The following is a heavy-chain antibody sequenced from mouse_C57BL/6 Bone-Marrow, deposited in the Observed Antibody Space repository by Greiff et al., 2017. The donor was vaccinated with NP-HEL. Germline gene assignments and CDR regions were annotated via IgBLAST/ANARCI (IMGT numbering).Heavy chain of an antibody. CDR1: GYTFTSYD. V-gene: IGHV1-85*01. Sequence: QVHVKQSGPELVKPGASVKLSCKASGYTFTSYDINWVKQRPGQGLEWIGWIYPRDGSTKYNEKFKGKATLTVDTSSSTAYMELHSLTSEDSAVYFCARSQGAYWGQGTLVTVSA. CDR2: IYPRDGST. J-gene: IGHJ3*01. CDR3: ARSQGAY.